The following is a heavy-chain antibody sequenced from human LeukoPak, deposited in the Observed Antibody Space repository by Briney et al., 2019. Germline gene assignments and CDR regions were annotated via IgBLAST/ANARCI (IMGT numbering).Heavy chain of an antibody. CDR3: AKGVGTNKGGYYFDY. CDR1: GFAFSTFA. D-gene: IGHD1-26*01. J-gene: IGHJ4*02. V-gene: IGHV3-23*01. CDR2: ISGSGGST. Sequence: PGGSLRLSCADSGFAFSTFAMSWVRQAPGKGLDWVSSISGSGGSTYYADSVKGRFTISRDSSKNTLYLQMNSLRAEDTAVYYCAKGVGTNKGGYYFDYWGQGTPVTVSS.